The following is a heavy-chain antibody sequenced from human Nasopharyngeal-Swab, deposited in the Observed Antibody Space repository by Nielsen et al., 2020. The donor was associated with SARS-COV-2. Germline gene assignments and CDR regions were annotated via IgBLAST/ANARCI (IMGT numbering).Heavy chain of an antibody. V-gene: IGHV3-21*01. Sequence: GESLKISCAASGFTFRDYSMNWVRQAPGKGLEWVSSIGRYGTDIFHADSVKGRFSVFRDAANKSIYLQMRSLRAEDTAVCYCARGSVFGVANGMDVWGQGTTVTVSS. CDR1: GFTFRDYS. CDR2: IGRYGTDI. D-gene: IGHD3-3*01. CDR3: ARGSVFGVANGMDV. J-gene: IGHJ6*02.